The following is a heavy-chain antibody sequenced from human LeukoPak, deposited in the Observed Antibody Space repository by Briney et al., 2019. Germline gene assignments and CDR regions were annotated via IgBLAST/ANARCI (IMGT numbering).Heavy chain of an antibody. J-gene: IGHJ6*01. CDR3: ARDMTRAVPIPGTYYYAYAMDV. CDR1: GGSISSYF. Sequence: SETLSLACTVSGGSISSYFWNWIRQSPGKGLEWVGYVYYRGSTNYNPSLKSRVTISVDTSKNQFSLELSSVTAADTAVYYCARDMTRAVPIPGTYYYAYAMDVWGPGDHGHRLL. CDR2: VYYRGST. D-gene: IGHD6-13*01. V-gene: IGHV4-59*01.